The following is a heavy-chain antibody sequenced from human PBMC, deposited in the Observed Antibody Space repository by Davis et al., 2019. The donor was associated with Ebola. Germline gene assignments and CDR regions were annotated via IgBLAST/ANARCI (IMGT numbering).Heavy chain of an antibody. CDR2: IYPADSDT. V-gene: IGHV5-51*01. D-gene: IGHD1-7*01. CDR1: GYNFTTYW. J-gene: IGHJ4*02. CDR3: VRGGGTSIVGDF. Sequence: GESLKISCRTSGYNFTTYWIGWMRQMAGTGLEWMGIIYPADSDTRYSPSFQGQVTMSADNSLNTAYLHWSSLRASDSAMYYCVRGGGTSIVGDFWGQGSLVTVSS.